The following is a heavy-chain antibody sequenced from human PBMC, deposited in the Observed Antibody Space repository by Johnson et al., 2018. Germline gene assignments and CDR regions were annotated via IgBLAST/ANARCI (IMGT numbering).Heavy chain of an antibody. J-gene: IGHJ1*01. CDR3: ASSGNYKYFHT. D-gene: IGHD4-23*01. Sequence: QVQLQESGPGLVKPSETLSLICTVSGGPILTSSYYWGWIRQPPGKGLEWIANIFYNGNTYYNPSLRSRLIMSLDTSKNQFSLKLTSVTTADQAIYYCASSGNYKYFHTWGQGTPVTVSS. CDR1: GGPILTSSYY. CDR2: IFYNGNT. V-gene: IGHV4-39*01.